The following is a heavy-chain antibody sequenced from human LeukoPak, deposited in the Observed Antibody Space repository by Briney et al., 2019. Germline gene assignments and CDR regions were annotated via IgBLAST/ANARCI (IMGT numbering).Heavy chain of an antibody. CDR3: ARARYYFDY. CDR2: ISYDGSNE. D-gene: IGHD3-16*02. CDR1: ALTCSNYA. Sequence: GGPLRLSCTASALTCSNYALHWVRQATGKGLEWVAVISYDGSNEYYADSVKGRFTISRDNSKNALYLQMNSLRTEDTAVYYCARARYYFDYWGQGTLVTVSS. J-gene: IGHJ4*02. V-gene: IGHV3-30-3*01.